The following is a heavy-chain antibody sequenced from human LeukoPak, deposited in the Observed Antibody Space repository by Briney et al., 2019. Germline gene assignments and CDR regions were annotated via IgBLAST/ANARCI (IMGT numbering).Heavy chain of an antibody. D-gene: IGHD6-6*01. CDR2: IYHSGTT. CDR3: ARDSREYSSSSYFDL. Sequence: SETLSLTCTVSGGSLSSYYWNWIRQPAGKGLEWIGEIYHSGTTNYNPSLKSRVTISVDKSKNQFSLKLSSVTAADTAVYYCARDSREYSSSSYFDLWGRGTVVTVSS. CDR1: GGSLSSYY. V-gene: IGHV4-59*12. J-gene: IGHJ2*01.